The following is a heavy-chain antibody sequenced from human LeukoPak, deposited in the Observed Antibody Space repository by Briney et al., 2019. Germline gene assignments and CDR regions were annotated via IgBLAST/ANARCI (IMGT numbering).Heavy chain of an antibody. Sequence: GGSLRLSCAASGFTFSSYWMSWVRQAPGKGLEWVANIKQDGSEKYYVDSVKGRFTFSRDNAKNSLFLQMNSLRAEDTAVYYCARLYCGRTSCNYFDYWGQGTLVTVSS. D-gene: IGHD2-2*01. V-gene: IGHV3-7*03. J-gene: IGHJ4*02. CDR2: IKQDGSEK. CDR1: GFTFSSYW. CDR3: ARLYCGRTSCNYFDY.